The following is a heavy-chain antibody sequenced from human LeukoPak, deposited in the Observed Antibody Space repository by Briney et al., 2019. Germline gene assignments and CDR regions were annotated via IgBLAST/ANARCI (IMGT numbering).Heavy chain of an antibody. J-gene: IGHJ3*02. CDR1: GGSISSYY. CDR3: AREGAHSSSFAFDI. Sequence: SETLSLTCTVSGGSISSYYWSWIQQPAGKGLEWIGRIYTSGSTNYNPSLKSRVTMSVDTSKNQFSLKLSSVTAADTAVYYRAREGAHSSSFAFDIWGQGTMVTVSS. CDR2: IYTSGST. D-gene: IGHD6-6*01. V-gene: IGHV4-4*07.